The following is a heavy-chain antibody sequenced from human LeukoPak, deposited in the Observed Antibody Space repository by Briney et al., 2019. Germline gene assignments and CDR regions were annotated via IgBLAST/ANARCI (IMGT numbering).Heavy chain of an antibody. V-gene: IGHV4-39*07. CDR1: GGSISSSSYY. J-gene: IGHJ5*02. CDR2: IYYSGST. Sequence: SETLSLTCTVSGGSISSSSYYWGWIRQPPGKGLEWIGSIYYSGSTYYNPSLKSRVTISVDTSKNQFSLKLSSVTAADTAVYYCARALSSSSWYFPKRFDPWGQGTLVTVSS. CDR3: ARALSSSSWYFPKRFDP. D-gene: IGHD6-13*01.